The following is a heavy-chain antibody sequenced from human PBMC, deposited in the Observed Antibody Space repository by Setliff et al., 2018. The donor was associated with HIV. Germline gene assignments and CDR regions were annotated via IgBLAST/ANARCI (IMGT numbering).Heavy chain of an antibody. CDR2: VHYSGNT. J-gene: IGHJ6*03. D-gene: IGHD6-6*01. V-gene: IGHV4-39*02. CDR3: ARVRGYSSSSRDFYYHNMEV. CDR1: GGSVSSDSYY. Sequence: PSETLSLTCTVSGGSVSSDSYYWGWIRQPPGKGLEWIGNVHYSGNTYYTSSLQSRVIISADTSKSQFYLRLSSVTAADTGVYYCARVRGYSSSSRDFYYHNMEVWGKGTTVTVSS.